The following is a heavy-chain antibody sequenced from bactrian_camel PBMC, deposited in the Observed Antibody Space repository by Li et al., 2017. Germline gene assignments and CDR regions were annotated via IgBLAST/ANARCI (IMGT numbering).Heavy chain of an antibody. Sequence: HVQLVESGGGSVQAGESLRLSCAASGSTVTMAWFRRAPGKGREGVAAIELRGGHTYPNAGSTYYNDAVKGRFIISQDDNKNSVSLQMNNLKPEDTGIYYCAAANVPVVAIATMTRVLREMDFPDWGRGTQVTVS. D-gene: IGHD3*01. CDR1: GSTVT. J-gene: IGHJ4*01. V-gene: IGHV3-3*01. CDR3: AAANVPVVAIATMTRVLREMDFPD. CDR2: IELRGGHTYPNAGST.